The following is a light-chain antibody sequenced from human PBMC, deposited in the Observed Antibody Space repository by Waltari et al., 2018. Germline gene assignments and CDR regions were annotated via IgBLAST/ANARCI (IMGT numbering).Light chain of an antibody. CDR2: GAS. J-gene: IGKJ1*01. CDR3: QHYVRLPAT. Sequence: EIVLTQSPGTLSLSPGERATLSCTASQSVRGSLAWYQHKAGQAPRLLIYGASSRATGIPDRFSGSGSGTDFSLTISRLEPEDFAVYYCQHYVRLPATFGQGTKVEIK. V-gene: IGKV3-20*01. CDR1: QSVRGS.